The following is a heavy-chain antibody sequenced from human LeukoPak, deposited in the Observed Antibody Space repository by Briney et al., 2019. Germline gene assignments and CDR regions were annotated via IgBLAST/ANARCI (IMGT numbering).Heavy chain of an antibody. D-gene: IGHD5-12*01. CDR1: GYRFTSYW. J-gene: IGHJ4*02. V-gene: IGHV5-51*01. Sequence: GESLKISRKGSGYRFTSYWIGWVRQMPGKGLEWMGIIYPADSETRYSPSFQGQVTISADKSINTAYLQWSSLKASDTAMYYCATLHWSSGYDADFDYWGQGTLVSVSS. CDR3: ATLHWSSGYDADFDY. CDR2: IYPADSET.